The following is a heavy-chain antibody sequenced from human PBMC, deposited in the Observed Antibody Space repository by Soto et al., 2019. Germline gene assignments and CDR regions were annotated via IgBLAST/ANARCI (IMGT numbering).Heavy chain of an antibody. Sequence: SLTCAVYGGSFSGYYWSWIRQPPGKGLEWIGEINHSGSTNYNPSLKSRVTISVDTSKNQFSLKLSSVTAADTAVYYCARGLAFDIWGQGTMVTVSS. CDR3: ARGLAFDI. J-gene: IGHJ3*02. CDR2: INHSGST. V-gene: IGHV4-34*01. CDR1: GGSFSGYY.